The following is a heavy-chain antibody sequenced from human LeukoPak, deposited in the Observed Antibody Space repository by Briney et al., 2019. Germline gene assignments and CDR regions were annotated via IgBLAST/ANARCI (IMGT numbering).Heavy chain of an antibody. CDR2: IYYSGST. CDR1: GGSISSSSYY. D-gene: IGHD2-2*01. J-gene: IGHJ5*02. V-gene: IGHV4-39*01. CDR3: ARSPQLLFRNWFDP. Sequence: PSETLSLTCTVSGGSISSSSYYWGWIRQPPGKGLEWIGSIYYSGSTYYNPSLKSRVTISVDTSKSQFSLKLSSVTAADTAVYYCARSPQLLFRNWFDPWGQGTLVTVSS.